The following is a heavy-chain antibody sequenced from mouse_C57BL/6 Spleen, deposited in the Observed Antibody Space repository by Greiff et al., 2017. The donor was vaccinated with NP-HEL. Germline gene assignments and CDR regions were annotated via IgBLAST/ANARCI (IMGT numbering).Heavy chain of an antibody. CDR2: IDPEDGET. CDR3: ARRGNYDWFAY. V-gene: IGHV14-2*01. CDR1: GFNIKDYY. J-gene: IGHJ3*01. D-gene: IGHD2-1*01. Sequence: EVQLQQSGAELVKPGASVKLSCTASGFNIKDYYMHWVKQRTEQGLEWIGRIDPEDGETKYAPKFQGKATITADTSSNTADLQLRSLTSEDTAVYYCARRGNYDWFAYWGQGTLVTVSA.